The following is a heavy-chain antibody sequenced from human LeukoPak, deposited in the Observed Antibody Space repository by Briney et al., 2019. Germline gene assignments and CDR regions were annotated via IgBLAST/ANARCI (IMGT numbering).Heavy chain of an antibody. D-gene: IGHD2-21*02. V-gene: IGHV1-2*02. CDR2: INPNSGGT. CDR1: GYTFTGYY. J-gene: IGHJ4*02. CDR3: ARDPQIAPDCGGDCYPGD. Sequence: ASVKVSCKASGYTFTGYYMHWVRQAPGQGLEWMGWINPNSGGTNYAQKFQGRVTMTRDTSISTAYMELSRLRSDDTAVYYCARDPQIAPDCGGDCYPGDWGQGTLVTVSS.